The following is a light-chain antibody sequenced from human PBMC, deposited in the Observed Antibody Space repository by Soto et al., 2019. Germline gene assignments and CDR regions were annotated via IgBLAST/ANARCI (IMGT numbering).Light chain of an antibody. J-gene: IGLJ1*01. Sequence: QSVLTAPASVSWCPGQSITISCSGTSIDIGSYNHVAWYQQFPGKSPKIMIYAVSDRPPGVSDRFSGSKSGITASLTTSGLQTEDEADYYCISYTDRQSYLFGTGTKVTVL. V-gene: IGLV2-14*03. CDR3: ISYTDRQSYL. CDR1: SIDIGSYNH. CDR2: AVS.